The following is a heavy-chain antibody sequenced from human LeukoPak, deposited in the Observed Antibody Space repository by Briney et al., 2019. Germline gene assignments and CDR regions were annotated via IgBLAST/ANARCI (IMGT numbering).Heavy chain of an antibody. Sequence: SETLSLTCSVSGGSVTSFYWSWIRQSSGKRLEWIGYVHFSGTSNYNPSLKSRVTISVDTSKNQFSLKLTSVTTADTAVYYCAREFFGARAFQYWGQGILVTVSS. D-gene: IGHD3-3*01. J-gene: IGHJ4*02. V-gene: IGHV4-59*02. CDR3: AREFFGARAFQY. CDR2: VHFSGTS. CDR1: GGSVTSFY.